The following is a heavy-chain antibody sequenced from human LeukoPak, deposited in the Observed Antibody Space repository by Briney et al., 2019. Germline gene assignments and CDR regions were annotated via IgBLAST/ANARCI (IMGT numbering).Heavy chain of an antibody. CDR2: ISSSSTYT. Sequence: NPGGSLRLSCAASGFTFSDYYMSWIRQAPGKGLGWVSDISSSSTYTNYADSVKGRFTISRDNAKNSLYLQMNSLRVEDTAVYYCARDSYGYCSSTSCYLLDYWGQGALVTVSS. J-gene: IGHJ4*02. CDR3: ARDSYGYCSSTSCYLLDY. V-gene: IGHV3-11*06. CDR1: GFTFSDYY. D-gene: IGHD2-2*03.